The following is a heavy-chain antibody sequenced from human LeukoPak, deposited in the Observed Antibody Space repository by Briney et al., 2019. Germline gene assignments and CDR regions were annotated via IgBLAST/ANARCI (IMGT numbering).Heavy chain of an antibody. D-gene: IGHD2-2*01. CDR1: GGSISSGGYS. Sequence: SETLSLTCAVSGGSISSGGYSWSWIRQPPGKGLEWIGYIYYSGSTNYNPSLKSRVTISVDTSKNQFSLKLSSVTAADTAVYYCARLNCSSTSCYHYYYYYMDVWGKGTTVTVSS. J-gene: IGHJ6*03. CDR2: IYYSGST. CDR3: ARLNCSSTSCYHYYYYYMDV. V-gene: IGHV4-61*08.